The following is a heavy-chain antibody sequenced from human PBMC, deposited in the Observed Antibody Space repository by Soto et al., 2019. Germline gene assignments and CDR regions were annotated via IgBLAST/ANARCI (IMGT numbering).Heavy chain of an antibody. J-gene: IGHJ4*02. D-gene: IGHD3-3*01. CDR3: ATQLYAVEWSGSYATLGY. CDR1: GYTLTELS. Sequence: ASVKVSFKVSGYTLTELSMHWVLQTPGKGLEWMGGFDPEDGETIYAQKFQGRVTMTEDTSTDTAYMALSSMRSEDTAVYYCATQLYAVEWSGSYATLGYWGQGTLLPVSS. CDR2: FDPEDGET. V-gene: IGHV1-24*01.